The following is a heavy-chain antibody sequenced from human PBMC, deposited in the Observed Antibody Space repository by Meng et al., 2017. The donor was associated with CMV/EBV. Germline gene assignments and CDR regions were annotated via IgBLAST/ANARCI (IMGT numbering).Heavy chain of an antibody. CDR3: ARDSGGGVLWY. V-gene: IGHV1-46*01. D-gene: IGHD3-16*01. Sequence: ASVKVSCKASGLAFSDYYMHWVRQAPGQGLEWKGIINPSGGSTRYAQKFQGRVTMTRDTSTSTAYMELSSLRSEDTAVYYCARDSGGGVLWYWGQGTLVTVSS. CDR1: GLAFSDYY. J-gene: IGHJ4*02. CDR2: INPSGGST.